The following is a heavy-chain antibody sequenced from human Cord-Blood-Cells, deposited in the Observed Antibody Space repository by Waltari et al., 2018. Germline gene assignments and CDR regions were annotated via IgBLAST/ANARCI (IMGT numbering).Heavy chain of an antibody. D-gene: IGHD6-6*01. CDR2: IYYSGST. Sequence: QVQLQESGPGLVTPSQTLSLTCTVSGGSISSGGYYWSWTRQHPGKGLEWIGYIYYSGSTYYNPSLKSRVTISVDTSKNQFSLKLSSVTAADTAVYYCARGGYSSSSYYFDYWGQGTLVTVSS. J-gene: IGHJ4*02. CDR3: ARGGYSSSSYYFDY. CDR1: GGSISSGGYY. V-gene: IGHV4-31*03.